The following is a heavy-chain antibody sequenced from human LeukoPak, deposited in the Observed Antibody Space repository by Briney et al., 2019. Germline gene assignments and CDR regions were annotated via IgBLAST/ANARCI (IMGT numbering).Heavy chain of an antibody. CDR1: GFTFSSYS. D-gene: IGHD6-13*01. CDR3: ARYRVAAAGTSDAFDI. Sequence: GGSLRLSCAASGFTFSSYSMNWVRQAPGKGLEWVSSISSSSYIYYADSVKGRFTISRDNAKNSLYLQMNSLRAEDTAVYYCARYRVAAAGTSDAFDIWGQGTMVTVSS. V-gene: IGHV3-21*01. J-gene: IGHJ3*02. CDR2: ISSSSYI.